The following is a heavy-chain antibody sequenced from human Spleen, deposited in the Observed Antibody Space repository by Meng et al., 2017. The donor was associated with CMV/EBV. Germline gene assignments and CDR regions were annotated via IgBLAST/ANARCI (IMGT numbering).Heavy chain of an antibody. J-gene: IGHJ6*02. Sequence: GESLKISCAASGFTFSSYAMHWVRQAPGKGLEWVAVISYDGSNKYYADSVKGRFTISRDNSKNTLYLQMNSLRAEDTAVYYCARGEERITIYYYYYYGMDVWGQGTTVTVSS. V-gene: IGHV3-30*04. CDR2: ISYDGSNK. D-gene: IGHD3-10*01. CDR3: ARGEERITIYYYYYYGMDV. CDR1: GFTFSSYA.